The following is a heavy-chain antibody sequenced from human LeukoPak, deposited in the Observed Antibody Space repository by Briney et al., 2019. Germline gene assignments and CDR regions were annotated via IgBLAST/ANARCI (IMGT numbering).Heavy chain of an antibody. CDR2: ISGSGGST. Sequence: GGFLRLSCAASGFTFSSYAMSWVRQAPGKGLEWVSAISGSGGSTYYADSVKGRFTISRDNSKNTLYLQMNSLRAEDTAVYYCARGYGSGSLRYAFDIWGQGTMVTVSS. CDR3: ARGYGSGSLRYAFDI. D-gene: IGHD3-10*01. V-gene: IGHV3-23*01. CDR1: GFTFSSYA. J-gene: IGHJ3*02.